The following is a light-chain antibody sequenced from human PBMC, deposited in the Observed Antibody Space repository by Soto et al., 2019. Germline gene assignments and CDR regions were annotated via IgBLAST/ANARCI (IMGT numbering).Light chain of an antibody. V-gene: IGKV1-5*01. CDR3: QQYYSYPGT. CDR2: DAS. CDR1: QNIFTY. J-gene: IGKJ3*01. Sequence: DIHMTQSPSTLSASVGDRVTISCRASQNIFTYLAWYQQKPGKAPKLLIFDASSLQSGVPSRFSGSGSGTDFTLTISCLQSEDFATYYCQQYYSYPGTFGPGTKVDIK.